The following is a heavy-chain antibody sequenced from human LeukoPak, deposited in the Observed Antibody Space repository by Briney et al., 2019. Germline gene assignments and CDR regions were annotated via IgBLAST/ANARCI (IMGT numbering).Heavy chain of an antibody. CDR2: ISYSGST. CDR3: ARLLGYCSGGSCYPRWFAP. J-gene: IGHJ5*02. V-gene: IGHV4-59*08. Sequence: PSETLSLTCTVSGGSISSHYWNWIRQPPGKGLEWIGYISYSGSTNYNPSLKSRVTMSLDTSKNHFSLKLTSVTAADTAVYYCARLLGYCSGGSCYPRWFAPWGQGTLATVSS. D-gene: IGHD2-15*01. CDR1: GGSISSHY.